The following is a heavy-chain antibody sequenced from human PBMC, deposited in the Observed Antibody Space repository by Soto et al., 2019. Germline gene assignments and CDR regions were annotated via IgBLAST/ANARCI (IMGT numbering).Heavy chain of an antibody. CDR1: GYTFTSYD. CDR3: ARDVGVVIPYYYYGMDV. J-gene: IGHJ6*02. V-gene: IGHV1-8*01. D-gene: IGHD3-3*01. Sequence: ASVKVSCKASGYTFTSYDINWVRQATGQGLEWMGWMNPNSGNTGYAQKFQGRVTMTRNTSISTAYMELSSLRSEDTAVYYCARDVGVVIPYYYYGMDVWGQGTTVTVSS. CDR2: MNPNSGNT.